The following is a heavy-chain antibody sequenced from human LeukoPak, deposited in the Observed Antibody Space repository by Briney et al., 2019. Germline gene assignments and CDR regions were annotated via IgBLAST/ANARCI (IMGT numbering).Heavy chain of an antibody. CDR3: ARVGYSHFYYYYGMDV. CDR2: IYYSGTT. V-gene: IGHV4-59*01. CDR1: GGSLSSYY. J-gene: IGHJ6*02. D-gene: IGHD5-18*01. Sequence: SETLSLTCTVSGGSLSSYYWSWIRQPPGKGLEWIGFIYYSGTTKYNPSLRSRVTISLDTSKNQFSLKLNSVTAADTAVYYCARVGYSHFYYYYGMDVWGQGTTVTVSS.